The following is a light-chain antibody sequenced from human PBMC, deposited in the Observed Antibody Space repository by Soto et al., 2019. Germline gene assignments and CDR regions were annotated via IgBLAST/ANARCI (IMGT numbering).Light chain of an antibody. CDR3: SSYTGRSTYV. J-gene: IGLJ1*01. CDR2: EVS. CDR1: SSDVGGYNY. V-gene: IGLV2-14*01. Sequence: QSALTQPASVSGSPGQSITISCTGTSSDVGGYNYVSWYQQHPGKAPKLMIYEVSNRPSGVSNRFSGSKSGNTASLTISGLQAEDEADYYCSSYTGRSTYVFGTGTKLT.